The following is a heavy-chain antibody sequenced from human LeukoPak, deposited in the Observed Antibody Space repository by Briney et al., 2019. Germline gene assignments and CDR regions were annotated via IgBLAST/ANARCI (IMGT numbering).Heavy chain of an antibody. CDR1: GGSVSSAY. V-gene: IGHV4-4*09. D-gene: IGHD3-10*01. Sequence: SETLSLTCTASGGSVSSAYWSWIRQPPGKGLEWVGFIYSGGMTAYNPSLESRVTISVDTSKNQFSLKLSSVTAADTAVYYCASGGADMVRGVITIMDYWGQGTLVTVSS. CDR2: IYSGGMT. J-gene: IGHJ4*02. CDR3: ASGGADMVRGVITIMDY.